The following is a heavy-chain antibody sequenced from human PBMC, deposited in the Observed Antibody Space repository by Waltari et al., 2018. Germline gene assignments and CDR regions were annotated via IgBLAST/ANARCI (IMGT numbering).Heavy chain of an antibody. CDR3: ATTGDLYYENSRYGLLGY. D-gene: IGHD3-22*01. CDR2: INPMTGDT. J-gene: IGHJ4*02. CDR1: GYSFNDYY. V-gene: IGHV1-2*06. Sequence: QVQLVQSGAEVKKPGASVKVSCKASGYSFNDYYIYWVRQAPGQGLDWMGPINPMTGDTAYAQRFQGGVPMTRHTSISTAYMELSSLTSDDTAVYYCATTGDLYYENSRYGLLGYWGQGTRVTVSS.